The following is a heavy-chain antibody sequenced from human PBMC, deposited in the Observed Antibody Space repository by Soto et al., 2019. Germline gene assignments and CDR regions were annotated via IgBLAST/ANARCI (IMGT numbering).Heavy chain of an antibody. J-gene: IGHJ4*02. Sequence: LRLSCATSGFSFNDYAMYWVRQAPGQGLEWVAIISSDGHHQFYLDNLRGRFTVSRDNSKNTLYLQMNSLRPEDTAVYYCSRGTYYPQSSGLHADYWGPGTVVTVSS. CDR2: ISSDGHHQ. CDR3: SRGTYYPQSSGLHADY. D-gene: IGHD3-22*01. CDR1: GFSFNDYA. V-gene: IGHV3-30*03.